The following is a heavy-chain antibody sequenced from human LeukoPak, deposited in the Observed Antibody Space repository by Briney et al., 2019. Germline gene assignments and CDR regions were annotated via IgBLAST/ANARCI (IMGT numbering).Heavy chain of an antibody. Sequence: ASVKVSCKASGYTFTSYDISWVRQAPGQGLEWVGWIRSYNDSTRYAPQFQDRVTMTTDTATSTAYMDLRSLRSEDTAVYYCASFTMVRGVKGYFDYWGQGTLVTVSS. J-gene: IGHJ4*02. V-gene: IGHV1-18*04. D-gene: IGHD3-10*01. CDR1: GYTFTSYD. CDR2: IRSYNDST. CDR3: ASFTMVRGVKGYFDY.